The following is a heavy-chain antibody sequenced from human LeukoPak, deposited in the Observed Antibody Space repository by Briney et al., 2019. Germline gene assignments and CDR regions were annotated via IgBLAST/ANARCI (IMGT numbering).Heavy chain of an antibody. CDR3: ARVASSGWYYFDY. CDR2: MDPNSGSA. Sequence: ASVKVSCKASGYTFTSYDINWVRQATGQGLEWMGWMDPNSGSAGYAQKFQGRVTMTWNASLSTAYMELSSPRSEDTAVYYCARVASSGWYYFDYWGQGTLVTVSS. CDR1: GYTFTSYD. D-gene: IGHD6-19*01. J-gene: IGHJ4*02. V-gene: IGHV1-8*02.